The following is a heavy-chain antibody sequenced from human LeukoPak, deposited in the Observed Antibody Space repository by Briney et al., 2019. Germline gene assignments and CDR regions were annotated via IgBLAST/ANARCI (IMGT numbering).Heavy chain of an antibody. CDR1: GGSFSAYY. V-gene: IGHV4-34*12. Sequence: SEALSLTCAVYGGSFSAYYWSWVRQPPGKGLEWIGETLHSGSTSYNPSLQSRVTMSINTSKSQFSLRLTSVTAADTAIYYCARNGDYSLDSWGQGTLVTVSS. J-gene: IGHJ4*02. CDR3: ARNGDYSLDS. CDR2: TLHSGST. D-gene: IGHD4-17*01.